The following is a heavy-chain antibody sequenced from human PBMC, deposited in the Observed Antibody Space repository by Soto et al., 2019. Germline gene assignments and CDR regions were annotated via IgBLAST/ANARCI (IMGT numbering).Heavy chain of an antibody. CDR1: GFTFSSYA. CDR2: ISYDGSNK. J-gene: IGHJ5*02. V-gene: IGHV3-30-3*01. Sequence: GGSLRLSCAASGFTFSSYAMHWVRQAPGKGLEWVAVISYDGSNKYYADSVKGRFTISRDNSKNTLYLQMNSLRAEDTAVYYCARDAKVAATPFNWFDPWGQGTLVTVSS. CDR3: ARDAKVAATPFNWFDP. D-gene: IGHD2-15*01.